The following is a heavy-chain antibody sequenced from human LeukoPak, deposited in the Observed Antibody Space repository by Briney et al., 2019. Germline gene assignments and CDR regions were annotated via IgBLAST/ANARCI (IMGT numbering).Heavy chain of an antibody. Sequence: PGGSLRLSCAASGFTFDDYGMSWVRQAPGKGLEWVSGINWNGGSTGYADSVKGRFTISRDNAKNSLYLQMNSLRAEDTALYHCARAWGYCSSTSCYTDALDIWGQGTMVTVSS. CDR3: ARAWGYCSSTSCYTDALDI. CDR1: GFTFDDYG. V-gene: IGHV3-20*01. D-gene: IGHD2-2*02. CDR2: INWNGGST. J-gene: IGHJ3*02.